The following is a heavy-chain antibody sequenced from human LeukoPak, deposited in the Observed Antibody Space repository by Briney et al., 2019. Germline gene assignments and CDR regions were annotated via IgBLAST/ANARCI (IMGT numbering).Heavy chain of an antibody. CDR2: ISSSSSYI. CDR1: RFTFSSYS. V-gene: IGHV3-21*01. J-gene: IGHJ4*02. Sequence: KPGGSLRLSCAASRFTFSSYSMNWVRQAPGKGLEWVSSISSSSSYIYYADSVKGRFTISRDNAKNSLYLQMNSLRAEDTAAYYCARVDTIFGVVIPTFDYWGQGTLVTVSS. D-gene: IGHD3-3*01. CDR3: ARVDTIFGVVIPTFDY.